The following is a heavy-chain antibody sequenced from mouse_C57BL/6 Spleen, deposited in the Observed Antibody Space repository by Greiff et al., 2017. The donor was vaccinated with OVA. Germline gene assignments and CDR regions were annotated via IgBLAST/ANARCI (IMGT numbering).Heavy chain of an antibody. CDR2: INPYNGGT. Sequence: EVMLVESGPVLVKPGASVKMSCKASGYTFTDYYMNWVKQSHGKSLEWIGVINPYNGGTSYNQKFKGKATLTVDKSSSTAYMELNSLTSEDSAVYYCARRELTEAWFAYWGQGTLVTVAA. CDR3: ARRELTEAWFAY. J-gene: IGHJ3*01. CDR1: GYTFTDYY. D-gene: IGHD4-1*01. V-gene: IGHV1-19*01.